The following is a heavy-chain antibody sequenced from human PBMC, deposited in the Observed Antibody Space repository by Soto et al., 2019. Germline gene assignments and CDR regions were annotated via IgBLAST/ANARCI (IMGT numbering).Heavy chain of an antibody. CDR1: GFSLTKSPVG. J-gene: IGHJ4*02. D-gene: IGHD1-1*01. CDR2: IYWDGDK. Sequence: QITLKESGPTLVEPTEALALTCSFSGFSLTKSPVGVCWFRQPPGKALEWLAVIYWDGDKRYNPSLKTRLTLTKYSSRNQVALTMTDMEPTDTATYFCAHRIGGASWNDGFFDFWCQGFTVTVS. CDR3: AHRIGGASWNDGFFDF. V-gene: IGHV2-5*02.